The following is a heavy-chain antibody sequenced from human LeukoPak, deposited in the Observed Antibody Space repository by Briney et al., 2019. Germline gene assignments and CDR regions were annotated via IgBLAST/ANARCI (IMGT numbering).Heavy chain of an antibody. D-gene: IGHD3-16*02. J-gene: IGHJ3*02. CDR1: GYTFTGYY. CDR3: ARGEMITFGGVIVISTFDI. Sequence: ASVKVSCKSSGYTFTGYYIQWVRQAPGQGLEWMGYINPTSGGTNYAQEFQGRVTMTRDTSISTAYMELSRLTSDDTAVYYCARGEMITFGGVIVISTFDIWGQGTMVTVS. V-gene: IGHV1-2*02. CDR2: INPTSGGT.